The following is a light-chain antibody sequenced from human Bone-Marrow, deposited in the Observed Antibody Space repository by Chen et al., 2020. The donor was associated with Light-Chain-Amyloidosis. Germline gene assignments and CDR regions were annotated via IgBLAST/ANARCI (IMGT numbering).Light chain of an antibody. Sequence: QSALTKPPSASGSPGQSVTITCTGTSSDVGGYNYVSWYQQHPGKAPKLMIYEVSKRPSGVPDRFSGSTSGNTASLTVSGLQAEDEADYYCSSYAGSNIGGGFGGGTKLTVL. CDR2: EVS. V-gene: IGLV2-8*01. CDR3: SSYAGSNIGGG. CDR1: SSDVGGYNY. J-gene: IGLJ2*01.